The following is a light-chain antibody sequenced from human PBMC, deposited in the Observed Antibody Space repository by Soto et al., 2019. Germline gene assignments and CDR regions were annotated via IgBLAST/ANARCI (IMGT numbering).Light chain of an antibody. V-gene: IGKV1-9*01. CDR3: QHLNDYLWT. CDR1: QGIGNY. J-gene: IGKJ1*01. CDR2: SAS. Sequence: DIPLTQSPSFLSASVGDRVTITCRASQGIGNYLAWYQHEPGKAPKLLIYSASTLQTGVPSRFSGSGSGTEFTLTISSLQPEDFATYYCQHLNDYLWTFGQGTKVEIK.